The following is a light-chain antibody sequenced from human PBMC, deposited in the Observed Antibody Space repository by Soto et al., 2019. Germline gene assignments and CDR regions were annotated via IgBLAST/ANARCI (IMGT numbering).Light chain of an antibody. J-gene: IGKJ5*01. CDR3: HHRGNGIT. Sequence: DIQMTQSPSTLSASVGDRVTITCRASQSISSWLAWYQQKPGKAPKLLIYDASSLESGVPSRFSGSGSGTDFTLTISSLEPEDFAVYYCHHRGNGITFGQGTRLEIK. V-gene: IGKV1-5*01. CDR2: DAS. CDR1: QSISSW.